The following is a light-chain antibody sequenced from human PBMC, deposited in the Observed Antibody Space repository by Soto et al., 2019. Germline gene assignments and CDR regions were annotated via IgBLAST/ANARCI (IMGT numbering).Light chain of an antibody. CDR2: AAS. CDR1: QGISSW. Sequence: DIQMTQSPSSVSASVGDRVTITCRASQGISSWLAWYQQKPGKAPKLLIYAASSLQSGVPSRFRGSRSGTIFTLTITGLQPEVFEIYFVNQAKCSPYILGRGPKLEIK. J-gene: IGKJ2*01. V-gene: IGKV1-12*01. CDR3: NQAKCSPYI.